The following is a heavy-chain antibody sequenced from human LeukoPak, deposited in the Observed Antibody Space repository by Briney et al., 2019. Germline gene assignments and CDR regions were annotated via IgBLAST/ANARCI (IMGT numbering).Heavy chain of an antibody. CDR3: ARYYYDSSGYYSNFDC. J-gene: IGHJ4*02. CDR1: GGSISSSSYY. V-gene: IGHV4-39*07. D-gene: IGHD3-22*01. Sequence: PSETLSLTCTVSGGSISSSSYYWGWIRQPPGKGLEWIGSIYYSGSTYYNPSLKSRVTISVDTSKNQFSLKLSSVTAADTAVYYCARYYYDSSGYYSNFDCWGQGTLVTVSS. CDR2: IYYSGST.